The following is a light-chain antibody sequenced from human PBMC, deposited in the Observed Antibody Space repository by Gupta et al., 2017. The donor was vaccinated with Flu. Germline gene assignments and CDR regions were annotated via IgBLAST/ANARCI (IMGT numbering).Light chain of an antibody. CDR2: EVT. J-gene: IGLJ1*01. V-gene: IGLV2-23*02. Sequence: YVGSYNLVSWYRQNPGEAPKLMIFEVTKRPSGVSDRFSGSKSGNTASLTVSGLQAEDEADYYCCSYTGRDTSPYVFGSGTKVTVL. CDR3: CSYTGRDTSPYV. CDR1: YVGSYNL.